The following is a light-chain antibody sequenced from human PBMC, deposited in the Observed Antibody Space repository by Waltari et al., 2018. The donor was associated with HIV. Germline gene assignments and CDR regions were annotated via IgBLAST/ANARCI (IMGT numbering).Light chain of an antibody. Sequence: QSVLTQPPSASGTPGQRVTIYCSGSSSNIGRNYVYWYQQLPGTAPKLLIYSNNQRPSGVPDRFSGSKSGTSASLAISGLRSEDEADYYCAAWDDSLSGVVFGGGTKLTVL. V-gene: IGLV1-47*02. CDR2: SNN. J-gene: IGLJ2*01. CDR3: AAWDDSLSGVV. CDR1: SSNIGRNY.